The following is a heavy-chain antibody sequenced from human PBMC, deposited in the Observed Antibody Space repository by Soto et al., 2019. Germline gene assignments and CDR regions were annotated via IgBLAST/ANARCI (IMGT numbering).Heavy chain of an antibody. V-gene: IGHV3-23*01. CDR2: IGSSGDRT. D-gene: IGHD3-16*01. Sequence: EVQLMESGGGSVQPGGSLRLSCSASGFTFNNYAMIWVRQSPGKGLEWVSGIGSSGDRTFYADSARGRFTISRDNSKNFLFLKKKKLRGQGAATFYRAEGGGGSSPKVENWGQGALVTVSS. CDR3: AEGGGGSSPKVEN. J-gene: IGHJ4*02. CDR1: GFTFNNYA.